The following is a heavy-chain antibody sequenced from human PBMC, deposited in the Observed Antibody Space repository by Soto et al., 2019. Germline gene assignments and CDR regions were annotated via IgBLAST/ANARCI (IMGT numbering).Heavy chain of an antibody. CDR3: AKDLHWYGMDV. D-gene: IGHD1-20*01. V-gene: IGHV3-23*01. Sequence: EVQLLESGGGLVQPGESLRLSCAASGFTFSDYFMNWVRQAPGKGLEWVSGINKDGGTTQNADFVRGRFTISRDNSRNTLYLQMNSVRAEDTTLYYCAKDLHWYGMDVGGQGTTVTVS. J-gene: IGHJ6*02. CDR2: INKDGGTT. CDR1: GFTFSDYF.